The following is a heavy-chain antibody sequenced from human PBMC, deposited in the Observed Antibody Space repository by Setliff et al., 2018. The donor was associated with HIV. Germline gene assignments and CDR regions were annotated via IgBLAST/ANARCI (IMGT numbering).Heavy chain of an antibody. V-gene: IGHV1-2*02. Sequence: ASVKVSCKTFGYRFTDFYVNWVRQAPGQGLEWMGWINANSGGTNYAQKFQGRVTMTRDTSISTAYMELSRLRSDDTAVYYCARGGRIAAARFGLFEPWGQGTLVTVSS. CDR3: ARGGRIAAARFGLFEP. D-gene: IGHD6-13*01. CDR1: GYRFTDFY. J-gene: IGHJ5*02. CDR2: INANSGGT.